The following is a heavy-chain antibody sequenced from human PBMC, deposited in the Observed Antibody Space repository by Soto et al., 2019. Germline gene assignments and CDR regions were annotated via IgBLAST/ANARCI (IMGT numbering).Heavy chain of an antibody. J-gene: IGHJ4*02. D-gene: IGHD3-22*01. V-gene: IGHV4-59*01. CDR1: GGSISSYY. Sequence: PSETLSLTCTVSGGSISSYYWSWIRQPPGKGLEWIGYIYYSGSTNYNPSLKSRVTISVDTSKNQFSLKLSSVTAADTAVYYCARGIALILGGGRDAPDKYYLDSWGQGTLVTVS. CDR2: IYYSGST. CDR3: ARGIALILGGGRDAPDKYYLDS.